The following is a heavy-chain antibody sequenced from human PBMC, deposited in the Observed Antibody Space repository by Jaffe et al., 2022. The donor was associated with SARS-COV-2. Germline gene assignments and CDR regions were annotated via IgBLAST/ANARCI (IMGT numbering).Heavy chain of an antibody. J-gene: IGHJ6*02. CDR3: ARAGQVVRGVYYYYGMDV. Sequence: QVQLQESGPGLVKPSQTLSLTCTVSGGSISSGSYYWSWIRQPAGKGLEWIGRIYASGSTNYNPSLKSRVTISVDTSKNQFSLKLSSVTAADTAVYYCARAGQVVRGVYYYYGMDVWGQGTTVTVSS. D-gene: IGHD3-10*01. CDR2: IYASGST. V-gene: IGHV4-61*02. CDR1: GGSISSGSYY.